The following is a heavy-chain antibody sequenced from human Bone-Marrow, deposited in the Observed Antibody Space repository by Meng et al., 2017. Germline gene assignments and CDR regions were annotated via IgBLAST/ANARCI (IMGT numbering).Heavy chain of an antibody. CDR2: ISSSGSTI. D-gene: IGHD1-26*01. CDR1: GFTFSSYE. V-gene: IGHV3-48*03. J-gene: IGHJ4*02. Sequence: GESLKISCAASGFTFSSYEMNWVRQAPGKGLEWVSYISSSGSTIYYADSVKGRFTISRDNAKNSLYLQMNSLRAEDTAVYYCARDLIVGATTGGEYWGQGTRVTVSS. CDR3: ARDLIVGATTGGEY.